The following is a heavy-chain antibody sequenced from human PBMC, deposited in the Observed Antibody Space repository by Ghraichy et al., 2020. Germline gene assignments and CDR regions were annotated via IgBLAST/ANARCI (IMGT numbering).Heavy chain of an antibody. Sequence: HRKNTNCNPSLKSRVTISVDTSKNHFSLNLNSVTAADTAVYYCAGQSGDPYYYYGMDVWGQGILFNVS. V-gene: IGHV4-34*01. CDR3: AGQSGDPYYYYGMDV. CDR2: HRKNT. D-gene: IGHD3-10*01. J-gene: IGHJ6*02.